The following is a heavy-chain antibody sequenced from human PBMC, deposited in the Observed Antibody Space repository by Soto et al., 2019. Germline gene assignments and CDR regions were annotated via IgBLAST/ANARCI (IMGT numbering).Heavy chain of an antibody. CDR1: GGSFSGYQ. J-gene: IGHJ5*02. D-gene: IGHD1-1*01. Sequence: SEALSLTCGFSGGSFSGYQWNWIRQSPGQGLEWIGEINHSRTTKYNPSLESRINLSVDTSKKQFSLKMFSVTAADTAIYYCARGWRFDPWGQGTQVTVSS. V-gene: IGHV4-34*01. CDR3: ARGWRFDP. CDR2: INHSRTT.